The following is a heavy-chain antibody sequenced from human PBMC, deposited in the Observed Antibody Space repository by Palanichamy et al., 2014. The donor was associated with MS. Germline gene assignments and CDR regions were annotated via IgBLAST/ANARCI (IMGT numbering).Heavy chain of an antibody. Sequence: QVQLVQSGAEVKRPGASVKVSCKASGGTFSSFGVNWVRQAPGQGLEWLGGIIPVVGVANYTEKFQGRLTITADKSTRTVYMGLSSLRPEDTAVYYCTTGATMVRGVISARWFGPWGQGTLVTVSS. CDR3: TTGATMVRGVISARWFGP. D-gene: IGHD3-10*01. J-gene: IGHJ5*02. CDR2: IIPVVGVA. V-gene: IGHV1-69*10. CDR1: GGTFSSFG.